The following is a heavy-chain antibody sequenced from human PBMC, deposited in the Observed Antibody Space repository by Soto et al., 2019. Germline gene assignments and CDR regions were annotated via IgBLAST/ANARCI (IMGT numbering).Heavy chain of an antibody. D-gene: IGHD5-18*01. J-gene: IGHJ4*02. CDR1: GFSLSTTGMC. V-gene: IGHV2-70*01. CDR3: SRAVGGFTYGYPDY. CDR2: IDWADGK. Sequence: SGPTLVNPTQTLTLTCTFTGFSLSTTGMCVSWIRQPPGKALEWLALIDWADGKYYSTSLRTSLTISKDTSKNQVVLTMTNVEPVDTATYFCSRAVGGFTYGYPDYWGQGTLVTVSS.